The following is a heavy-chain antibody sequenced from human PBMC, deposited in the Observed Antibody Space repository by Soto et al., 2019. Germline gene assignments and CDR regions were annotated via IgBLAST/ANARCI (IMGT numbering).Heavy chain of an antibody. D-gene: IGHD2-15*01. J-gene: IGHJ3*01. CDR1: GFTFSSYV. Sequence: EVQLLESGGGLVQPGGSLRVSCAASGFTFSSYVMSWVRQAPGKGLEWVSGISGSGGSTYYADFVKGRFTISRDKSKNTLYLQMNSLRAEDTAVYYCAKDIVVVVAAGDAFDFWGQGTMVTVSS. V-gene: IGHV3-23*01. CDR2: ISGSGGST. CDR3: AKDIVVVVAAGDAFDF.